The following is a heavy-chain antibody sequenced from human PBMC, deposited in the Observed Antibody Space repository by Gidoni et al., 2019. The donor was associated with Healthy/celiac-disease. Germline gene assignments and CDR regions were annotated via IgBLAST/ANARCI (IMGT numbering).Heavy chain of an antibody. CDR2: ISGSGAGT. V-gene: IGHV3-23*01. Sequence: EVKLLESVGGLVRPGGSLRLSCAASGFSFRSYAMSWVRQAPGKGLEWVSAISGSGAGTYYADSVKGRVTISRDNSKNTLFLQVNSLRAEDTAIYYCAKSVVPAALGYYYHMDVWGKGTTVTVSS. CDR3: AKSVVPAALGYYYHMDV. CDR1: GFSFRSYA. D-gene: IGHD2-2*01. J-gene: IGHJ6*03.